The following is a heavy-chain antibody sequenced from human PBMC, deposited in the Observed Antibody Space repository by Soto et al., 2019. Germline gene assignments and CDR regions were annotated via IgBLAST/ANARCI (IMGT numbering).Heavy chain of an antibody. J-gene: IGHJ3*02. CDR3: AKGLPYYYDSSGYYPGDAFDI. D-gene: IGHD3-22*01. CDR1: GFTFSSYA. V-gene: IGHV3-23*01. CDR2: ISGSGGST. Sequence: GGSLRLSCAASGFTFSSYAMSWVRQAPGKGLEWVSAISGSGGSTYYADSVKGRFTISRDNSKNTLYLQMNSLRAEDTAVYYCAKGLPYYYDSSGYYPGDAFDIWGQGT.